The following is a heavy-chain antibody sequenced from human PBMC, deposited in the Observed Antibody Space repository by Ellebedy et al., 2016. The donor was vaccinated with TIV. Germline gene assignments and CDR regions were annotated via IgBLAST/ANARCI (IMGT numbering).Heavy chain of an antibody. Sequence: PGGSLRLSCAASGITLSNAWMNWVRQAPGKGLEWVGRVKTNNEGGTTDYGAPVRGRFTISRDDSKNTLYLQMKSLKTEDTAMYYCTTDQDYYGSGSYYEPFDYWGQGTLVTVFS. J-gene: IGHJ4*02. D-gene: IGHD3-10*01. V-gene: IGHV3-15*07. CDR2: VKTNNEGGTT. CDR1: GITLSNAW. CDR3: TTDQDYYGSGSYYEPFDY.